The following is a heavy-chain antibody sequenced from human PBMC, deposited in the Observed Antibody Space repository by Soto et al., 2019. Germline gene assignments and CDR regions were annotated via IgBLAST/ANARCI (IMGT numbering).Heavy chain of an antibody. CDR2: IIPIFGTA. Sequence: SVKVSCKASGGTFSSYAISWVRQAPGQGLEWMGGIIPIFGTANYAQKFQGRVTITADESKNQFSLQLNSVTPEDTAVYYCARDPPGFHSALDYWGQGTLVTVSS. CDR1: GGTFSSYA. J-gene: IGHJ4*02. D-gene: IGHD4-4*01. CDR3: ARDPPGFHSALDY. V-gene: IGHV1-69*13.